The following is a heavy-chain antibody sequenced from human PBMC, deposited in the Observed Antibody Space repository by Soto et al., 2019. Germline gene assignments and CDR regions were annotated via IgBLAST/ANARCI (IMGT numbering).Heavy chain of an antibody. D-gene: IGHD2-15*01. CDR2: INHSGST. CDR1: GGSFSGYY. CDR3: ARRWLPPGGYCSGVSCYRNYYYYGMDV. J-gene: IGHJ6*02. Sequence: SETLSLTCAVYGGSFSGYYWSWIRQPPGKGLEWIGAINHSGSTNYNPSLKSRVTISVDTSKNQFSLKLSSVTAADTAVYYCARRWLPPGGYCSGVSCYRNYYYYGMDVWGQGTTVTVSS. V-gene: IGHV4-34*01.